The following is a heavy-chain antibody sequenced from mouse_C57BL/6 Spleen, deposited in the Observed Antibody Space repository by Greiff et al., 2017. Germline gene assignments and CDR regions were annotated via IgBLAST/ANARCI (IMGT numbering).Heavy chain of an antibody. CDR3: ARAVTTALTGTGAMDY. J-gene: IGHJ4*01. V-gene: IGHV1-85*01. Sequence: QVQLQQPGPELVKPGASVKLSCKASGYTFTSYDINWVKQRPGQGLEWIGWIYPRDGSTKYNEKFKGQATLTVDTYSSTVYMELHSLTSEDSAVYFCARAVTTALTGTGAMDYWGQGTSVTVSS. CDR2: IYPRDGST. CDR1: GYTFTSYD. D-gene: IGHD4-1*01.